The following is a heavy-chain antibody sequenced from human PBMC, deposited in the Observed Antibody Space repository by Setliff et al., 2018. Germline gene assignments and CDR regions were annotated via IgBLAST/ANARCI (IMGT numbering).Heavy chain of an antibody. D-gene: IGHD3-22*01. CDR3: ARGETYYYDSSGYEGKYYFDY. V-gene: IGHV4-38-2*01. CDR2: IYHSGST. CDR1: GYSISSGYY. J-gene: IGHJ4*02. Sequence: PSETLSLTCAASGYSISSGYYWGWVRQPPGKGLEWIGSIYHSGSTYYNPSLKSRVTISVDTSKNQFSLKLSSVTAADTAVYYCARGETYYYDSSGYEGKYYFDYWGQGTLVTVSS.